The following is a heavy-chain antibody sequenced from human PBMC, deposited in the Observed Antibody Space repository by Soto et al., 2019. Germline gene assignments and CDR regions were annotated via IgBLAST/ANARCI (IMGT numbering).Heavy chain of an antibody. CDR1: GGSFSGYY. CDR3: ARDWGLRYFDWLSKPRPEAVDY. V-gene: IGHV4-34*01. J-gene: IGHJ4*02. CDR2: INHSGST. D-gene: IGHD3-9*01. Sequence: QVQLQQWGAGLLKPSETLSLTCAVYGGSFSGYYWSWIRQPPGKGLEWIGEINHSGSTNYNPSLKSRVTISVDTSKNQFSLKLSSVTAADTAVYYCARDWGLRYFDWLSKPRPEAVDYWGQGTLVTVSS.